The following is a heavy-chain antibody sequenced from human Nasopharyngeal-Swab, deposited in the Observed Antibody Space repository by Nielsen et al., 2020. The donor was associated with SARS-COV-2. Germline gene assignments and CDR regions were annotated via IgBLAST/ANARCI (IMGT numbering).Heavy chain of an antibody. Sequence: QTLSLTCAISGDSVSSSSAAWNWIRQSPSRGLEWLGRTYYRSKWYNDYAVSVKSRITINPDTSKNQFSLHLNSVTPEDSAVYYCARARGAYGDYYYYYYTDVWGKGTTVTVSS. CDR2: TYYRSKWYN. J-gene: IGHJ6*03. CDR3: ARARGAYGDYYYYYYTDV. CDR1: GDSVSSSSAA. D-gene: IGHD4-17*01. V-gene: IGHV6-1*01.